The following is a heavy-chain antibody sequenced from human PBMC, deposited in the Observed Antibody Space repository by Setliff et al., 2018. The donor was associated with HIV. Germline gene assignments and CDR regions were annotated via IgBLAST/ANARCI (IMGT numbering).Heavy chain of an antibody. J-gene: IGHJ4*01. CDR3: AREGRMTKRFDY. Sequence: GASVKVSCKASGYTFIGYHIHWVRQAPRQGLEWMGRINPNSGATNYAQKFQGWVTMTRDTSISTAYMELSRLRSDDTAVYYCAREGRMTKRFDYWGHGTLVTVS. CDR2: INPNSGAT. D-gene: IGHD3-10*01. V-gene: IGHV1-2*04. CDR1: GYTFIGYH.